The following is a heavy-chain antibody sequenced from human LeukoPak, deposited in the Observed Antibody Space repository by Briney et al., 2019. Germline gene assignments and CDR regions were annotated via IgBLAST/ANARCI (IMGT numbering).Heavy chain of an antibody. CDR2: ISSSGSTI. Sequence: GGSLRLSCAASGFTFSDYYMSWIRQAPGTGLEWVSYISSSGSTIYYADSVKGRFTISRDNAKNSLYLQMNSLRAEDTAVYYCARGNYYDSSGYYSFDYWGQGTLVTVSS. J-gene: IGHJ4*02. D-gene: IGHD3-22*01. CDR1: GFTFSDYY. CDR3: ARGNYYDSSGYYSFDY. V-gene: IGHV3-11*01.